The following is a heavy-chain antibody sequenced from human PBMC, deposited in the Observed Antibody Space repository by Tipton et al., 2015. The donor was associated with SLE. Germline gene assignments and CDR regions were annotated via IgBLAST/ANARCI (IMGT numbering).Heavy chain of an antibody. CDR2: IYYSGST. J-gene: IGHJ3*02. CDR1: GGSISSSSYY. D-gene: IGHD2-21*01. V-gene: IGHV4-39*07. CDR3: ARGTSVVAALDAFDI. Sequence: TLSLTCTVSGGSISSSSYYWGWIRQPPGKGLEWIGSIYYSGSTNYNPSLKSRVTISVDTSKNQFSLKLSSVTAADTAVYYCARGTSVVAALDAFDIWGQGTMVTVSS.